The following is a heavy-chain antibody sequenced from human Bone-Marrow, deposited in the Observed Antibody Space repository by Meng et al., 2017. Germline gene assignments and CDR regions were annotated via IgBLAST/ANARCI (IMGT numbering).Heavy chain of an antibody. Sequence: VQVVAVGGRRVQPGRSPRLACAASGFSFDRYLMHWVRQDPGKGLEWLAAISNDGRNTDYADSVKGRFTISRDNSKDTVFLQMNSLRIEDTAVYYCAREIGGTTPDYWGQGTLVTVSS. CDR3: AREIGGTTPDY. CDR1: GFSFDRYL. J-gene: IGHJ4*02. CDR2: ISNDGRNT. D-gene: IGHD1-1*01. V-gene: IGHV3-30*01.